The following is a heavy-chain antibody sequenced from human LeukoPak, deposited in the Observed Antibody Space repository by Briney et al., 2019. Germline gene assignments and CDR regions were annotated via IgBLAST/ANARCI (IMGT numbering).Heavy chain of an antibody. Sequence: GASVKVSCKASGYTFTGYYMHWVRQAPGQGLEWMGRINPNSGGTNYAQKFQGRVTVTRDTSISTAYMELSRLRSDDTAVYYCARDIAVAGVPYFDYWGQGTLVTVSS. J-gene: IGHJ4*02. CDR2: INPNSGGT. CDR1: GYTFTGYY. CDR3: ARDIAVAGVPYFDY. D-gene: IGHD6-19*01. V-gene: IGHV1-2*06.